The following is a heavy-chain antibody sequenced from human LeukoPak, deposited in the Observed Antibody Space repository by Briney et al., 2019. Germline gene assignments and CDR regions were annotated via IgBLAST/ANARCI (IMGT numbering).Heavy chain of an antibody. CDR2: IGGSDDST. CDR1: GFTFGSYA. V-gene: IGHV3-23*01. CDR3: AKGNTGSSYSATDY. Sequence: GGSLRLSCAASGFTFGSYAMKWVRQAPGRGPEWVSSIGGSDDSTYYTDSVKGRFTISRDNSKNTLYLQMNSLRAEDTAVYFCAKGNTGSSYSATDYWGRGTVVTVSS. J-gene: IGHJ4*02. D-gene: IGHD2-15*01.